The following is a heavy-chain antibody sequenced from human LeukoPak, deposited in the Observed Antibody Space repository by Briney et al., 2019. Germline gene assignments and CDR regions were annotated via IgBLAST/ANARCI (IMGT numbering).Heavy chain of an antibody. CDR2: ISGSGGST. CDR1: RFTFSSYA. CDR3: AKLAAAGTLSSVDY. V-gene: IGHV3-23*01. D-gene: IGHD6-13*01. Sequence: PTGGSLRLSCAASRFTFSSYAMSWVRQAPGKGLEWVSGISGSGGSTYYADSVKGRFTISRDNSKNTLYLLMDSLRAEDTAVYYCAKLAAAGTLSSVDYWGQGTLVTVSS. J-gene: IGHJ4*02.